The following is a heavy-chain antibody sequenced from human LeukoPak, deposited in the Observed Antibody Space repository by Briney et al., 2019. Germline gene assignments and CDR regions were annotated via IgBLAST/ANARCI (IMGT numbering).Heavy chain of an antibody. Sequence: ASVKVSCKASGYTFTGHYMHWVRQAPGQGLEWMGWINPNTGGTIHAQKFQGRATMTRDPSVNTAYMELKTLTFDDTAVYYCARNDYGTFSYYFYGMDIWGPGTTVSVSS. CDR1: GYTFTGHY. D-gene: IGHD4-17*01. J-gene: IGHJ6*02. CDR2: INPNTGGT. V-gene: IGHV1-2*02. CDR3: ARNDYGTFSYYFYGMDI.